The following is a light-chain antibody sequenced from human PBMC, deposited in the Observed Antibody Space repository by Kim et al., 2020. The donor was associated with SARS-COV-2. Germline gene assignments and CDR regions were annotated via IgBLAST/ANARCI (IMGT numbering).Light chain of an antibody. V-gene: IGKV1-27*01. CDR3: QKYNSAPT. CDR1: QGISNY. Sequence: DIQMTQSPSSLSASVGDRVTITCRASQGISNYLAWYQQKPGKVPKLLIYAASTVQSGVPSRFSASGSGTDFTLTITSLQPEDVATYYCQKYNSAPTFGPGTKVDIK. J-gene: IGKJ3*01. CDR2: AAS.